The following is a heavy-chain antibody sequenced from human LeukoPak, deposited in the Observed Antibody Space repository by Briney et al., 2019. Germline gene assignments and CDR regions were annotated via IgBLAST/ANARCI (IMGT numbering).Heavy chain of an antibody. Sequence: ASLKCSCKPSGYTFTIFGISWGRHAPVQGLEWSGWICSYNVETNYAQKCQGRVTMTTDTSTSTAYIELRGPRSDDTAVYYCTSDHCRGDNCPPFDYWGQGTLVTVSS. V-gene: IGHV1-18*04. CDR1: GYTFTIFG. D-gene: IGHD2-15*01. J-gene: IGHJ4*02. CDR3: TSDHCRGDNCPPFDY. CDR2: ICSYNVET.